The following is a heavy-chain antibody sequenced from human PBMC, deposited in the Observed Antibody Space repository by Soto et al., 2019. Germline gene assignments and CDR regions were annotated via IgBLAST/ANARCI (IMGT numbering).Heavy chain of an antibody. CDR1: DGSFSGYY. J-gene: IGHJ6*02. Sequence: SETLSLTCAVYDGSFSGYYWSWIRQPPGKGLEWIGEINHSGSTNYNPSLKSRVTISVDTSKNQFSLKLSSVTAADTAVYYCARRIGYSYGLYYYYYGMDVWGQGTTVTVSS. V-gene: IGHV4-34*01. D-gene: IGHD5-18*01. CDR3: ARRIGYSYGLYYYYYGMDV. CDR2: INHSGST.